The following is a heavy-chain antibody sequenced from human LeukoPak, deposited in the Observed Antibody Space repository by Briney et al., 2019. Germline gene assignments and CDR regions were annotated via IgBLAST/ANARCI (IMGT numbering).Heavy chain of an antibody. Sequence: GGSLRLSCAASGFTFSGFAMSWVRRTPGKGLEWDSGISGSGDNTLYADSVKGRFTISRDNSKNTLYLEMNSLRAEDTAIYYCAKMKGHPLPKYYMDVWGQGTTVTVS. CDR2: ISGSGDNT. CDR3: AKMKGHPLPKYYMDV. CDR1: GFTFSGFA. J-gene: IGHJ6*03. V-gene: IGHV3-23*01.